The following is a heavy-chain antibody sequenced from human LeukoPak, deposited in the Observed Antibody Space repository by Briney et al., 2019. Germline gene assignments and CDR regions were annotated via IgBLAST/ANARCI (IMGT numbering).Heavy chain of an antibody. V-gene: IGHV3-20*04. CDR1: AFTFDDYG. CDR2: ISWNGGST. J-gene: IGHJ4*02. Sequence: GGSLRLSCAASAFTFDDYGMSWVRQAPGKGLEWVSGISWNGGSTAYVDSVKGRFTISRANAKNSLYLQMNSLRAEDTALYYCARSYASGYYYVGAGYWGQGTLVTASS. CDR3: ARSYASGYYYVGAGY. D-gene: IGHD3-22*01.